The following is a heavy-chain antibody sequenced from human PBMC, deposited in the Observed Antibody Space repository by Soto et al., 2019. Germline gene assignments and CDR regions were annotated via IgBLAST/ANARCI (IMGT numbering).Heavy chain of an antibody. J-gene: IGHJ4*02. D-gene: IGHD3-10*01. CDR3: ARDWESTVSTWSFGAF. CDR1: GGTFSPYT. CDR2: IIPFLGVT. Sequence: QVQLVQSGAEVKNPGSSVKVSCKASGGTFSPYTINWVRQAPGQGLEWMGRIIPFLGVTNYAQKFQARVTITADKSTTTAYMELSGLRFEDTAVYYCARDWESTVSTWSFGAFWGRGTLVTVSS. V-gene: IGHV1-69*08.